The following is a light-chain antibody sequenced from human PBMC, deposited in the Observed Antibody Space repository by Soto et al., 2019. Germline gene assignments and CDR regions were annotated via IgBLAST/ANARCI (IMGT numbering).Light chain of an antibody. CDR2: KDS. CDR3: QSADSSGTVV. CDR1: ALPKQY. Sequence: SSDLTQPPSVSVSPGQTARITCSGDALPKQYAYWYQQKPGQAPVLVIYKDSERPSGIPERFSGSSSGTTVTLTISGVQAEDEADYYCQSADSSGTVVFGGGTKVTVL. J-gene: IGLJ2*01. V-gene: IGLV3-25*03.